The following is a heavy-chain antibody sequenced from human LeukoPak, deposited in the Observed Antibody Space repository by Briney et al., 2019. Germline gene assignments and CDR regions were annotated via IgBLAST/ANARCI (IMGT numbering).Heavy chain of an antibody. V-gene: IGHV3-7*05. CDR3: ARDRDWSFDY. D-gene: IGHD3-9*01. CDR1: GFTFSTYW. J-gene: IGHJ4*02. Sequence: GGSLRLSCAASGFTFSTYWMSWVRQAPGKGLEWVAHIKPDGSEKYYVDSVKGRFTISRDNAENSLYLQMNSLRAEDTAVYYCARDRDWSFDYWGQGTLVTVSS. CDR2: IKPDGSEK.